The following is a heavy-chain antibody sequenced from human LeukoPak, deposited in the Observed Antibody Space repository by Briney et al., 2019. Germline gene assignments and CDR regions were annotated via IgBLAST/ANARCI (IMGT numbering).Heavy chain of an antibody. V-gene: IGHV4-39*01. D-gene: IGHD6-13*01. Sequence: SETLSLTCTVPGGSISSSSYYWGWVRQPPGKGLEWIGSIYYSGSTYYNPSLKSRVTISVDTSKNQFSLKLSSVTAADTAVYYCARHEGYSSSWYSPVYDSSGYPVDYWGQGALVTVSS. CDR2: IYYSGST. CDR1: GGSISSSSYY. CDR3: ARHEGYSSSWYSPVYDSSGYPVDY. J-gene: IGHJ4*02.